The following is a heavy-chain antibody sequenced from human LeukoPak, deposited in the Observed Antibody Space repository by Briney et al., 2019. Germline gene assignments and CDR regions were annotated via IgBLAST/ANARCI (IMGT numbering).Heavy chain of an antibody. V-gene: IGHV3-53*01. CDR2: IFNGGST. Sequence: GGSLRLSCAASGFAVSSNHMNWVRQAPGKGLEWVSVIFNGGSTYYADSVKGRFTISRDNSKNTLYLQMNSLRAEDTAVYYCARVHPAGLFLEFPNYFDYWGQGTLVTVSS. CDR3: ARVHPAGLFLEFPNYFDY. CDR1: GFAVSSNH. D-gene: IGHD3-3*01. J-gene: IGHJ4*02.